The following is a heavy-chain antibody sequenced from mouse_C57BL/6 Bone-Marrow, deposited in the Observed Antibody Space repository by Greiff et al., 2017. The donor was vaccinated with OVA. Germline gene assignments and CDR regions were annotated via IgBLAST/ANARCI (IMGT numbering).Heavy chain of an antibody. CDR2: IHPNSGST. Sequence: QVQLQQPGTELVKPGASVKLSCKASGYTFTSYWMHWVKQRPGQGLEWIGMIHPNSGSTNYNEKFKSKATLTVDKSSSTAYMQLSSLTSEDSAVYYGARYGYDGHFDVWGTGTTVTVSS. D-gene: IGHD2-2*01. J-gene: IGHJ1*03. CDR1: GYTFTSYW. V-gene: IGHV1-64*01. CDR3: ARYGYDGHFDV.